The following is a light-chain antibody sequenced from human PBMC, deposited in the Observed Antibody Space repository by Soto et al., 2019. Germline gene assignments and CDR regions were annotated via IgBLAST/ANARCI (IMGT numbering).Light chain of an antibody. J-gene: IGKJ1*01. CDR1: QSIGRY. V-gene: IGKV1-39*01. CDR3: QQSYSIPWT. Sequence: IQMTQSPSSLSASVGDRINITCRASQSIGRYLNWYPQKPGTAPTLLIYAASSLHSGIPSRFSGSGSGTDFILTISSLQPGDFATYYCQQSYSIPWTFGQGTKVEIK. CDR2: AAS.